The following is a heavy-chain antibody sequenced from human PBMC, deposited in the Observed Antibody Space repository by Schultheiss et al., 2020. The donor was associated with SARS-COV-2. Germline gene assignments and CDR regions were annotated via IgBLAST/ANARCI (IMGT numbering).Heavy chain of an antibody. J-gene: IGHJ4*02. Sequence: SETLSLTCAVYGGSFSGYYWSWIRQPPGKGLEWIGEINHSGSTNYNPSLKSRVTISVDTSKNQFSLKLSSVTAADTAVYYCARGRKRSSGYYPFDYLGQGTLVTVSS. CDR2: INHSGST. CDR1: GGSFSGYY. D-gene: IGHD3-22*01. V-gene: IGHV4-34*01. CDR3: ARGRKRSSGYYPFDY.